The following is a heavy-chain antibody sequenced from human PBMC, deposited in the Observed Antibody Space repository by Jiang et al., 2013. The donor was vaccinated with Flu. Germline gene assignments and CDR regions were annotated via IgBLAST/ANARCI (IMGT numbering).Heavy chain of an antibody. CDR1: GYSFKDYY. CDR2: INPSTGGT. J-gene: IGHJ6*02. Sequence: GAEVKKPGVSVKVSCKASGYSFKDYYMYWVRQVPGQGLEWMGWINPSTGGTNYGQKFQGRISMTRDMSISTGYMELRRLTSDDTAIYYCARDRGYYYYGLDVWGQGTTVTVSS. CDR3: ARDRGYYYYGLDV. D-gene: IGHD3-10*01. V-gene: IGHV1-2*02.